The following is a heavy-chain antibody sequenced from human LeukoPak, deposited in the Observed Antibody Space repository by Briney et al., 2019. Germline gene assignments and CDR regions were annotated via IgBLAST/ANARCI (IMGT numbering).Heavy chain of an antibody. Sequence: ETLSLTCTVSGGSISSYYWSWIRQPPGKGLEWVSSISGSGGSTYFADSVKGRFTFSRDNSQNTLFLQMNSLRAEDTAVYYCAQDHTTNNLGDDYWGQGTLVTVSS. V-gene: IGHV3-23*01. CDR2: ISGSGGST. J-gene: IGHJ4*02. CDR1: GGSISSYY. D-gene: IGHD3-16*01. CDR3: AQDHTTNNLGDDY.